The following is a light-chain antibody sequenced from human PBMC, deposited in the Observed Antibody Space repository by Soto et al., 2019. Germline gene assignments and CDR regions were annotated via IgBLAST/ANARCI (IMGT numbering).Light chain of an antibody. J-gene: IGKJ1*01. CDR2: DAS. CDR3: QQSYSTPRT. Sequence: DIQMTQSPSTLSASVGDRVTITCRASQSLNSLLAWYQQKPGRAPKLLIYDASTLESGVPSRFSGSGSGTDFTLTISSLQPEDFATYYCQQSYSTPRTFGQGTKVDI. V-gene: IGKV1-39*01. CDR1: QSLNSL.